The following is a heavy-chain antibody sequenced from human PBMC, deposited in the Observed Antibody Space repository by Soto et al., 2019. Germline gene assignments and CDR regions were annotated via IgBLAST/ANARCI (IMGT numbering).Heavy chain of an antibody. CDR3: ARGRRYSSSWYRLEFDY. D-gene: IGHD6-13*01. J-gene: IGHJ4*02. Sequence: SETLSLTCTVSGGSFSPNYWAWIRQPPEKGLEWIGEINHSGSTNYNPSLKSRVTISVDTSKNQFSLKLSSVTAADTAVYYCARGRRYSSSWYRLEFDYWGQGTLVTVSS. CDR1: GGSFSPNY. V-gene: IGHV4-34*01. CDR2: INHSGST.